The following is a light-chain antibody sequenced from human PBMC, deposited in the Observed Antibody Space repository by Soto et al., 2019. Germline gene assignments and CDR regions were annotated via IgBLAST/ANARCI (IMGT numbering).Light chain of an antibody. CDR3: QQYNNWPHT. CDR2: GAS. V-gene: IGKV3-15*01. J-gene: IGKJ1*01. Sequence: EIVMTQSRATLSVSPGERATLSCRASQSVSSNLAWYQQKPGQAPRLLIYGASTRATGIPARFSGSGSGTEFTLTLSSLQSEDFAVYYCQQYNNWPHTFGQGTKVEIK. CDR1: QSVSSN.